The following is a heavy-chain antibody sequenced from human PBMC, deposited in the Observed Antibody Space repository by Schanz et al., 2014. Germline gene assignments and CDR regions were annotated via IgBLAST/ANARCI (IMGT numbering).Heavy chain of an antibody. Sequence: EVQLVESGGGLVQPGGSLRLSCAASGFTFSSYAMHWVRQAPGKGLEYVSTINSNGGSTYYANSVKGRFSISRDNSKNTLYLQMNSLRAEDTAVYYCAREGAVAGTDYFDNWGQGTLVTVSS. CDR2: INSNGGST. V-gene: IGHV3-64*01. CDR3: AREGAVAGTDYFDN. D-gene: IGHD6-19*01. CDR1: GFTFSSYA. J-gene: IGHJ4*02.